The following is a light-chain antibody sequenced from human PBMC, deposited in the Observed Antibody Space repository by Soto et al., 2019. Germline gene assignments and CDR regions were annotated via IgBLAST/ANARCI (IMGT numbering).Light chain of an antibody. CDR2: KAS. CDR1: QTISSW. J-gene: IGKJ1*01. V-gene: IGKV1-5*03. Sequence: DIQMTQSPSTLSGSVGERVTSTCRASQTISSWWAWYQQKPGKAPKLLIYKASTLKSGVQSRFSGSGSGTEFTLTIRSLQPDDFATYYCKHYNSYSEAFGQGTKVDIK. CDR3: KHYNSYSEA.